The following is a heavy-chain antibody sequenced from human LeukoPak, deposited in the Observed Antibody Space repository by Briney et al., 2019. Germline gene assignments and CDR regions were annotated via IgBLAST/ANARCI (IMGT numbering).Heavy chain of an antibody. Sequence: GGSLRLSCAASGFTFNTYSMNWVRQAPGKGLEWISYISSSSIISYADSVKGRFTISGDNAKNSLYLQMNSLRAEDTAVYYCARDRDWAFDYWGQGTLVTVSS. D-gene: IGHD2-21*02. CDR3: ARDRDWAFDY. CDR2: ISSSSII. J-gene: IGHJ4*02. V-gene: IGHV3-48*01. CDR1: GFTFNTYS.